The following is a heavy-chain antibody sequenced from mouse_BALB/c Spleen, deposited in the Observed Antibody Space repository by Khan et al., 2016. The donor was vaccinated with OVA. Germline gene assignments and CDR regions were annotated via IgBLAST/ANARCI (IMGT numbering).Heavy chain of an antibody. CDR1: GYSITSDYA. Sequence: VQLKESGPGLVKSSQSLSLTCTVTGYSITSDYAWNWIRQFPGNKLEWMGYISYSGRTSYNLSLKSRLFVTRESPKNLFFLQLNYVTTDDTATYNLAMGRNYWGQGTLVTVSA. CDR3: AMGRNY. V-gene: IGHV3-2*02. J-gene: IGHJ3*01. CDR2: ISYSGRT. D-gene: IGHD4-1*01.